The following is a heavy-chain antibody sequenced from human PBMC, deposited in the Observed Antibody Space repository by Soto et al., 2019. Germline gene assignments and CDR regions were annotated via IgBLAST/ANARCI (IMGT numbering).Heavy chain of an antibody. V-gene: IGHV4-61*01. CDR1: GGSVRRGTYY. CDR2: IFYNGNT. Sequence: TGSGGSVRRGTYYGCWVRLPPRKGLEWIAYIFYNGNTYYNPSLKSRVTVLVDTSKNQFSLQLNSVTTADTAVYYCPLFFVISATAKTHSLPLYHSLPLPVQ. D-gene: IGHD3-16*02. J-gene: IGHJ1*01. CDR3: PLFFVISATAKTHSLPLYHSLPLPVQ.